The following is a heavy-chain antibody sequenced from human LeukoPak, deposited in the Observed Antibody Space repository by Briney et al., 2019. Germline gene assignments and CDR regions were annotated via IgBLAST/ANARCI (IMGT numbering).Heavy chain of an antibody. CDR2: IYNSGTT. CDR3: ARDRGGLHWFDP. Sequence: SETLSLTCSVSGGSISSGGYYWSWFRQPPGKALEWIGYIYNSGTTHYNPSLKSRLTISVDTSKNQFSLKLTSVTTADTAVYYCARDRGGLHWFDPWGQGTLVTVSS. D-gene: IGHD3-16*01. J-gene: IGHJ5*02. V-gene: IGHV4-30-4*02. CDR1: GGSISSGGYY.